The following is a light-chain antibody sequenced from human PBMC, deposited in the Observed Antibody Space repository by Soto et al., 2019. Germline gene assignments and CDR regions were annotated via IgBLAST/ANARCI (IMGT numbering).Light chain of an antibody. CDR1: QDISNR. V-gene: IGKV1-33*01. CDR3: QQYDSGLS. CDR2: EST. J-gene: IGKJ4*01. Sequence: DIQMTQSPSSMSASVGDRVTITCQASQDISNRLNWYQHRAGEAPKLLIYESTKLETGVPSRFSGGGYGTEFTFTITSMQPEGVATYYCQQYDSGLSFGGGTKLEFK.